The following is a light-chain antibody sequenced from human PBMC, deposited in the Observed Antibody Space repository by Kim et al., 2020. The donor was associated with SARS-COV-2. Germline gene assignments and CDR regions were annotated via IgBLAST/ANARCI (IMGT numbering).Light chain of an antibody. CDR1: QSFTNNY. J-gene: IGKJ1*01. CDR2: GAS. V-gene: IGKV3-20*01. CDR3: HQYGSSPRT. Sequence: APGERVTPSCRASQSFTNNYLAWYQHKPGQAPRLLIYGASSRATGIPDRFSGSGSGTDFTLTISRLEPEDFAVYYCHQYGSSPRTFGQGTKVDIK.